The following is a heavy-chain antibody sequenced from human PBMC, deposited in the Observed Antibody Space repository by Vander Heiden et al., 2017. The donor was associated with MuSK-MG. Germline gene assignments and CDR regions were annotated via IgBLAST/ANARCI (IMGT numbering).Heavy chain of an antibody. CDR3: ARVALGTMVRGVTGAFDI. V-gene: IGHV3-30-3*01. J-gene: IGHJ3*02. CDR1: GFTLSSYA. CDR2: ISDDGSNK. Sequence: QVQLVESGGGVVQPGRSVRLSCSASGFTLSSYAWHWVRQAPGKGLEWVAGISDDGSNKSYADSVKGRFTISRDNSKNTLYLQMNSLRAEDTAVYYCARVALGTMVRGVTGAFDIWGQGTMVTVSS. D-gene: IGHD3-10*01.